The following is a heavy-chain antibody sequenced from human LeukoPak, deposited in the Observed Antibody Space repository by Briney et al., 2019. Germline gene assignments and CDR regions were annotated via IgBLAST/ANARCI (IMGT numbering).Heavy chain of an antibody. CDR3: ARDRLGDTAMVGGEFDY. CDR1: GGTLSSYA. Sequence: SVKVSCKASGGTLSSYAISWVRQAPEQGREWIGAIITVFVIAKSAQKMQCRVTITADESTSTAYMELSSLRSEDTAVYFCARDRLGDTAMVGGEFDYWGQGTLVTVSS. V-gene: IGHV1-69*13. J-gene: IGHJ4*02. CDR2: IITVFVIA. D-gene: IGHD5-18*01.